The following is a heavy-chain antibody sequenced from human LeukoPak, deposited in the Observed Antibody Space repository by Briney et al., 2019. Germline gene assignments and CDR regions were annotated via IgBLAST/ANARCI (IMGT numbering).Heavy chain of an antibody. D-gene: IGHD6-13*01. CDR3: AKQVGSAGSDAFDI. CDR2: ILYDGSNK. V-gene: IGHV3-30*18. Sequence: GGSLRLSCAASGFTFSSYGMHWVRQAPGKGLEWVAVILYDGSNKYYADSVKGRFTISRDNSKNTLYLQMNSLRAEDTAVYYCAKQVGSAGSDAFDIWGQGTMVTVSS. CDR1: GFTFSSYG. J-gene: IGHJ3*02.